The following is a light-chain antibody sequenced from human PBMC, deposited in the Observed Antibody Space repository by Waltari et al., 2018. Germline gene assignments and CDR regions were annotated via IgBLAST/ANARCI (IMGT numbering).Light chain of an antibody. V-gene: IGKV3-20*01. Sequence: EIVLTQSPATLSLSPGESATLSCRASQRIRTTYLAWYQQKPVHTPRLLIYDASSRATGIPDRFRGSGSGTDFTLTVSRVEPEDFAVYYCQQYGHSPPYTFGQGTKLEIK. J-gene: IGKJ2*01. CDR3: QQYGHSPPYT. CDR2: DAS. CDR1: QRIRTTY.